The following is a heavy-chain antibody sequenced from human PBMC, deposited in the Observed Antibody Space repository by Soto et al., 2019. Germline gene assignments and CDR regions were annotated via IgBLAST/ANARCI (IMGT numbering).Heavy chain of an antibody. CDR3: SRDLWFGDPRDYYGMDV. D-gene: IGHD3-10*01. CDR2: INSDGSST. J-gene: IGHJ6*02. CDR1: GFXFSSYW. V-gene: IGHV3-74*01. Sequence: PGGSLXLSCAASGFXFSSYWMHWVXQATGKGLVWVSRINSDGSSTSYADSVKGRFTISRDNAKNTLYLQMNSLRAEDTAVYFFSRDLWFGDPRDYYGMDVWGQGTTVTVSS.